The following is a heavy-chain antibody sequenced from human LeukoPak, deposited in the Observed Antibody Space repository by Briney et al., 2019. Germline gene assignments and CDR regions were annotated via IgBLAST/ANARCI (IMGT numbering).Heavy chain of an antibody. CDR3: AQEGAIDSDS. CDR1: GFGFSSYA. D-gene: IGHD3-3*01. V-gene: IGHV3-23*01. Sequence: GGSLRLSCAASGFGFSSYAMSWVRQAPGKGLEWVSTIVGSGGGTYYADSVKGRFTISRDNSENTLYLQMISLRAEDTAIYYCAQEGAIDSDSWGQGTLVTVSS. J-gene: IGHJ4*02. CDR2: IVGSGGGT.